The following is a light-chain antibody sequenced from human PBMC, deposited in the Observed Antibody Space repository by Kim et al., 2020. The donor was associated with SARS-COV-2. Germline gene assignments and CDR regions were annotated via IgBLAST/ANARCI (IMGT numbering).Light chain of an antibody. CDR3: QQYGSAPDT. CDR1: QSVDTN. V-gene: IGKV3-20*01. J-gene: IGKJ2*01. CDR2: GAA. Sequence: EIVMTQSPGTLSVSPGERVTLSCRASQSVDTNLAWYQQKPGQPPRLLIYGAASRATGIPDRFSGSGSGTDFTLTISRLEPDDIAVYYCQQYGSAPDTFGPGTKLEI.